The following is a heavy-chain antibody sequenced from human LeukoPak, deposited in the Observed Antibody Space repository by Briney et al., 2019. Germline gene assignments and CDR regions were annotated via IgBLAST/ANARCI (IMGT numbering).Heavy chain of an antibody. CDR2: ISWNSGSI. CDR1: GFTFDDYA. CDR3: ARDWGNVGILRN. V-gene: IGHV3-9*01. Sequence: PGGSLRLSCAASGFTFDDYAMHWVRQAPGKGLEWVSGISWNSGSIGYADSVKGRFTISRDNAKNSLYLQMSGLRAEDTAVYYCARDWGNVGILRNWGQGILVTVSS. D-gene: IGHD1-26*01. J-gene: IGHJ4*02.